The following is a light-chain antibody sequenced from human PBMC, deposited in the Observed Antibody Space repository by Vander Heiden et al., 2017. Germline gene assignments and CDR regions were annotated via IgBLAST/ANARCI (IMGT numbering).Light chain of an antibody. CDR3: RQRNSWPLT. Sequence: EIVLTQSPATLSLSPGEGATLSCRASQTIRSYLVWYQQKPGQVPTLLIDEASKRAAGIPARFSGSGSGTDFTLTISSLEPEDFAVYYCRQRNSWPLTFGGGTKVEIK. CDR2: EAS. CDR1: QTIRSY. V-gene: IGKV3-11*01. J-gene: IGKJ4*01.